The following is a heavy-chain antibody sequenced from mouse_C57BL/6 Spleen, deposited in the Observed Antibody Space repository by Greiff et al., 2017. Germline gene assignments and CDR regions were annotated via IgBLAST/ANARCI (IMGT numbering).Heavy chain of an antibody. CDR1: GYAFSSSW. V-gene: IGHV1-82*01. CDR2: IYPRDGST. J-gene: IGHJ1*03. D-gene: IGHD1-3*01. Sequence: QVQLQQSGPELVKPGASVKISCKASGYAFSSSWMNWVKQRPGKGLEWIGRIYPRDGSTKYTEKFKGKATLTSDKSSSTAYMQLNSLTSEDSAVYFCAREGLYIGYFDVWGTGTTVTVSS. CDR3: AREGLYIGYFDV.